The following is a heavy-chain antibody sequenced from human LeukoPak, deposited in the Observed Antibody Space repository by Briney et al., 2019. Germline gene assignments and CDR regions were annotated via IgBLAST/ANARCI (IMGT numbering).Heavy chain of an antibody. CDR2: IYYSGST. V-gene: IGHV4-39*07. D-gene: IGHD2-15*01. CDR1: GGSISSSSYY. Sequence: SETLSLTCTVSGGSISSSSYYWGGIRQPPGKGLEWSGSIYYSGSTYYNPSLKSRVTISVDTSKNQSSLKLSSVAAADTAVYYCARVYCSGGSCYSAIYFQHWGQGTLVTVSS. CDR3: ARVYCSGGSCYSAIYFQH. J-gene: IGHJ1*01.